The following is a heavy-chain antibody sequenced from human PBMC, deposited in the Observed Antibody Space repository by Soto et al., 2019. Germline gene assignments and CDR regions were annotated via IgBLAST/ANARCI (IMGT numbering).Heavy chain of an antibody. Sequence: ASQTLSLTCPVAGGSISSSNWCSWVRQPPRKELERIGEIYHSGSTNYNPSIQNRITISVDKSKNQCSLRLSSVPGADTVVYYCARRVTMVRGLIGMFSRVGRSDPWGQATLPTV. CDR3: ARRVTMVRGLIGMFSRVGRSDP. CDR2: IYHSGST. D-gene: IGHD3-10*01. V-gene: IGHV4-4*02. CDR1: GGSISSSNW. J-gene: IGHJ5*02.